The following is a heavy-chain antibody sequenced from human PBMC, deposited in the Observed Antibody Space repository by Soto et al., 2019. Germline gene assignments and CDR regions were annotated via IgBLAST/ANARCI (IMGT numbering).Heavy chain of an antibody. CDR3: ARDLPTVTTGLYFDL. V-gene: IGHV4-31*03. CDR1: GGSISSGGYY. CDR2: IYYSGST. Sequence: QVQLQESGPGLVKPSQTLSLTCTVSGGSISSGGYYWSWIRQHPGKGLEWIGYIYYSGSTYYNPSLKSRVTMSVDTSKNQFSLKLRSVTAADTAVYYCARDLPTVTTGLYFDLWGRGTLVTVSS. J-gene: IGHJ2*01. D-gene: IGHD4-17*01.